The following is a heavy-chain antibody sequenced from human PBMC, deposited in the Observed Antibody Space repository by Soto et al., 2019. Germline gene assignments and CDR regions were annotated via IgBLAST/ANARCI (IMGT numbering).Heavy chain of an antibody. J-gene: IGHJ1*01. CDR3: ARDKTGSGYSSSWYFSPVYFQH. D-gene: IGHD6-13*01. CDR2: INPSGGST. CDR1: GYTFTSYY. Sequence: GASVKVSCKASGYTFTSYYMHWVRQAPGQGLEWMGIINPSGGSTSYAQKFQGRVTMTRDTSTSTVYMELSSLRSEDTAVYYCARDKTGSGYSSSWYFSPVYFQHWGQGTLVTVSS. V-gene: IGHV1-46*03.